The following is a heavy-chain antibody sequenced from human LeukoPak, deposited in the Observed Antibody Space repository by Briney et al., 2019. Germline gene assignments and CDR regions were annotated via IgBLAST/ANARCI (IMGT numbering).Heavy chain of an antibody. Sequence: GGSLRLSCAASGFTFSGYWMHWVRQAPGKGLVWVSRTKNDGSSTNYADSVKGRFTISRDNAKNTLYLQLNSLRAEDTAVYYCARDRGSTGWYGMNYWGQGILVTVSS. CDR3: ARDRGSTGWYGMNY. CDR1: GFTFSGYW. D-gene: IGHD6-19*01. CDR2: TKNDGSST. V-gene: IGHV3-74*01. J-gene: IGHJ4*02.